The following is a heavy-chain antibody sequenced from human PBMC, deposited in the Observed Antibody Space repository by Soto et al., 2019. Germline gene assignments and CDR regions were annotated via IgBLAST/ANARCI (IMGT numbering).Heavy chain of an antibody. V-gene: IGHV1-18*01. Sequence: ASVKVSCTASGYTFTSYGISWVRQAPGQGLEWMGWISAYNGNTNYAQKLQGRVTVTTDTSTSTAYMELRSLRSDDTAVYYCARDTKYYDFWSGYYDLDYWGQGTLVTVSS. J-gene: IGHJ4*02. D-gene: IGHD3-3*01. CDR3: ARDTKYYDFWSGYYDLDY. CDR1: GYTFTSYG. CDR2: ISAYNGNT.